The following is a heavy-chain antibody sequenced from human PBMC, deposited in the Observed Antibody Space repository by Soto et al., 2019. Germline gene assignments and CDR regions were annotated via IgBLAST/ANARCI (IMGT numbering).Heavy chain of an antibody. Sequence: GASVKVSCKASGGTFSSYAISWVRQAPGQGLEWMGGIIPIFGTANYAQKFQGRVTITADESTSTAYMELSSLRSEDTAVYYCAGIAVAGTFDYWGQGTLVTVSS. J-gene: IGHJ4*02. D-gene: IGHD6-19*01. V-gene: IGHV1-69*13. CDR3: AGIAVAGTFDY. CDR2: IIPIFGTA. CDR1: GGTFSSYA.